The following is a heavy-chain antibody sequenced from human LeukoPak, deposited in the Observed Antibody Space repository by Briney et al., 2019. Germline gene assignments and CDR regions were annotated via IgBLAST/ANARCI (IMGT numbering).Heavy chain of an antibody. J-gene: IGHJ4*02. Sequence: GGSLRLSCAASGFTFSGYEMNWVRQPPGKGLEWVSGINRNGGSTDYADSVKGRFTISRDNAKNSHFLQMNSLRVEDTALYYCARGFRNGPFDCWGQGTLVTVSS. CDR1: GFTFSGYE. CDR3: ARGFRNGPFDC. V-gene: IGHV3-20*04. D-gene: IGHD2-8*01. CDR2: INRNGGST.